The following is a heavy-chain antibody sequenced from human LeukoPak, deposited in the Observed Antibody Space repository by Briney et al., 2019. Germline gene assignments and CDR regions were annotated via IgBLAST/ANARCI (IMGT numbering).Heavy chain of an antibody. CDR3: ASSGGRIGLTGYYPD. Sequence: SETLSLTCTVSGGSISNYYWYWMRQPPGKGLEWIAYTYYSGNPNYNPSLKSRATISVDTSKNQFSLKLSSVTAADTAVYYCASSGGRIGLTGYYPDWGQGTLVTVSS. V-gene: IGHV4-59*08. CDR1: GGSISNYY. CDR2: TYYSGNP. J-gene: IGHJ4*02. D-gene: IGHD3-9*01.